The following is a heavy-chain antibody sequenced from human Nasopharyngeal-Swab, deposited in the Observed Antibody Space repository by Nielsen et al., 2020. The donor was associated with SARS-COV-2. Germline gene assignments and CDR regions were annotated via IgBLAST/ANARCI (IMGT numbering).Heavy chain of an antibody. CDR2: SRDKAHSYTT. D-gene: IGHD1-1*01. J-gene: IGHJ3*02. V-gene: IGHV3-72*01. CDR3: VRDGYTTGRNDAFDI. Sequence: GGSLRLSCVASGFTFSDHYLDWVRQAPGKGLEWVGRSRDKAHSYTTEYAASVKGRFTISRGDSENSLYLQMNSLRVEDTAVYYCVRDGYTTGRNDAFDIWGQGTMVTVSS. CDR1: GFTFSDHY.